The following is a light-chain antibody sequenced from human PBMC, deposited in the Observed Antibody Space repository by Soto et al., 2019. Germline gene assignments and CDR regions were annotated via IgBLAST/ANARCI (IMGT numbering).Light chain of an antibody. CDR2: DVS. Sequence: QSVLTQPASLSGSPGQSITISCTGTSSDVGGYNYVSWYQQHPGKAPKFMIYDVSIRPSGVSNRFSGSKSGNTASLTISGLQAEDEADYYCSSYTTSNTRQIVFGTGTKVTVL. V-gene: IGLV2-14*01. CDR1: SSDVGGYNY. CDR3: SSYTTSNTRQIV. J-gene: IGLJ1*01.